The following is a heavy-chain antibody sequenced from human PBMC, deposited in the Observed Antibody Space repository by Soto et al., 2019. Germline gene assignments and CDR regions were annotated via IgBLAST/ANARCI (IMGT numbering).Heavy chain of an antibody. CDR2: TQHKTNRYTT. CDR1: GFTFSDHY. D-gene: IGHD6-13*01. Sequence: EVQLVESGGGLVQPGGSLRLSCAASGFTFSDHYLDWVRQAPGKGLEWVGRTQHKTNRYTTEYAASVTGRFTISRDDSKNSRSLQMDSLKTEDTAMYYCCTWIAGGGYWGQGNLVTVSS. J-gene: IGHJ4*02. CDR3: CTWIAGGGY. V-gene: IGHV3-72*01.